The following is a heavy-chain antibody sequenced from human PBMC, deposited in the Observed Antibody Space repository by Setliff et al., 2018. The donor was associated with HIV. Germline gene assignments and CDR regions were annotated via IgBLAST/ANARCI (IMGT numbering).Heavy chain of an antibody. CDR3: ARDWRSGYDLNFDY. V-gene: IGHV3-33*08. CDR2: LWYDGGKK. Sequence: GGSLRLSCAVSGFIFGDYAIHCVRQAPGKGLEWVAVLWYDGGKKHYADSLKGRFTISRDDSKDTLYLQMNSLRAEDTAMYYCARDWRSGYDLNFDYWGQGTLVTVSS. D-gene: IGHD5-12*01. CDR1: GFIFGDYA. J-gene: IGHJ4*02.